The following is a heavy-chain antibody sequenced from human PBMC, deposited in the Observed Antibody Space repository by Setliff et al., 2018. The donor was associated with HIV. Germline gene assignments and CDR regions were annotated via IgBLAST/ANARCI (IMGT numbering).Heavy chain of an antibody. D-gene: IGHD5-12*01. CDR1: GGTLSNYA. CDR3: ARLREMATINYYYNYMDV. CDR2: IIPIFGTA. Sequence: SVKVSCKASGGTLSNYAISWVRQAPGQGLEWTGGIIPIFGTAKYAQKFQGRLTITADESTSTAYMELSSLRSEDTAVYYCARLREMATINYYYNYMDVWGKGTMVTV. J-gene: IGHJ6*03. V-gene: IGHV1-69*13.